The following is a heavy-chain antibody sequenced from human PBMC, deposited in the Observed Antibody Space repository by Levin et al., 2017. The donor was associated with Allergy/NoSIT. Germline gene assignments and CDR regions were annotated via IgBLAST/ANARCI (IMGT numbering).Heavy chain of an antibody. Sequence: PWGSLRLSCAASGFTFSSYAMSWVRQAPGKGLEWDSAISGSGYSTYYADSVKGRFTISRDNSKNTLYLQMNSLRAEDTAVYYCAKAGGSYGSGRLSYYYYYMDVWGKGTTVTVSS. J-gene: IGHJ6*03. CDR2: ISGSGYST. CDR1: GFTFSSYA. CDR3: AKAGGSYGSGRLSYYYYYMDV. D-gene: IGHD3-10*01. V-gene: IGHV3-23*01.